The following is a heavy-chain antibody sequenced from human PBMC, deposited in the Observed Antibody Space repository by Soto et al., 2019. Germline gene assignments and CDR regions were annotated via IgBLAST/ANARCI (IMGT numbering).Heavy chain of an antibody. V-gene: IGHV3-66*01. CDR3: ARSLVAPYYFDY. CDR2: IYSGGST. D-gene: IGHD2-8*02. Sequence: EVQLVESGGGLVQPGGSLRLSCAASGFTVSSNYMSWVRQAPGKGLEWVSVIYSGGSTYYADSVKGRFTISRDNSKNTLYLQMYSLRAEDTAVYYCARSLVAPYYFDYWGQGTLVTVSS. J-gene: IGHJ4*02. CDR1: GFTVSSNY.